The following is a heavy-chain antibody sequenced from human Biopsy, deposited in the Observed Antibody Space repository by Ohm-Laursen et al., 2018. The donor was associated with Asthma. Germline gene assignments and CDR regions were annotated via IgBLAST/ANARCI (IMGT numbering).Heavy chain of an antibody. CDR1: GFTFSESW. CDR2: VKIKRHGGTT. CDR3: QRGFNGDDCGY. Sequence: SLRLSRSASGFTFSESWMTWVRQAPGKGLEWVGHVKIKRHGGTTDLAEPVKGRFTISRDDSKNTLYLQMNSLKTEDTAVYYCQRGFNGDDCGYWGQGTLVTVSS. V-gene: IGHV3-15*01. D-gene: IGHD5-12*01. J-gene: IGHJ4*02.